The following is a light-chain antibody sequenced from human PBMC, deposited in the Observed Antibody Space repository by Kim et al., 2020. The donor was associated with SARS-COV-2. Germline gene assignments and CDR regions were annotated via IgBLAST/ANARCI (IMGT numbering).Light chain of an antibody. CDR3: SAWDASLNAVE. CDR1: GSSVANQG. Sequence: RTPTLQCAGNGSSVANQGAAWLQQDQGHPPKVLSHRNSTRPSGFSGRFSASRSGNTAALTITGLQAEDEAEYYCSAWDASLNAVEFGGGTQLTVL. J-gene: IGLJ2*01. CDR2: RNS. V-gene: IGLV10-54*01.